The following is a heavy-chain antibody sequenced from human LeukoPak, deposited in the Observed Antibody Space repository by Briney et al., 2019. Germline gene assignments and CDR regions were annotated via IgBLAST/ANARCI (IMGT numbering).Heavy chain of an antibody. CDR1: GFTFSDYY. Sequence: GESLKISCAASGFTFSDYYMSWIRQAPGKGLEWVSYISSSGSTIYYADSVKGRFTISRDNAKNSLYLQMNSLRAEDTAVYYCARGPPGRSGYYQYYYYYYMDVWGKGTTVTVSS. V-gene: IGHV3-11*01. D-gene: IGHD3-22*01. CDR2: ISSSGSTI. CDR3: ARGPPGRSGYYQYYYYYYMDV. J-gene: IGHJ6*03.